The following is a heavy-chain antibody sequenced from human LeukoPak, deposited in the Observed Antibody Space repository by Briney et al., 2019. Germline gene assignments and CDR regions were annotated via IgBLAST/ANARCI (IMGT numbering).Heavy chain of an antibody. CDR1: GYSFTTYW. CDR2: IYPGDSDT. Sequence: GESLKISCKGSGYSFTTYWIGWVRQMPGKGLEWMGIIYPGDSDTRYSPSFQGQVIISAGKSSSTAYLQWSSLKASDTAMYYCARLEDSSSYAFDIWGQGTMVTVSS. V-gene: IGHV5-51*01. J-gene: IGHJ3*02. D-gene: IGHD6-13*01. CDR3: ARLEDSSSYAFDI.